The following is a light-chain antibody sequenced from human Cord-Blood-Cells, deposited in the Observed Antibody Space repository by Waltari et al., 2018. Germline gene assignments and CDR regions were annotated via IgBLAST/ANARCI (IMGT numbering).Light chain of an antibody. Sequence: DIQMTQSPSSLSASVGDRVTITCRASQGISSYLNWYQQKPGKAPKPLIYAASSLQSGVPSRFSGSGSGTDCTLTNSILQPEDFATYYCQQSYSTPLTFGGGTKVEIK. CDR3: QQSYSTPLT. V-gene: IGKV1-39*01. CDR1: QGISSY. J-gene: IGKJ4*01. CDR2: AAS.